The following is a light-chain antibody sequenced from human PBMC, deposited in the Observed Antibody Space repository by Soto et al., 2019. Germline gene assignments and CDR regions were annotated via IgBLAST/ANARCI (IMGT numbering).Light chain of an antibody. Sequence: QSALTQPPSASGSPGQSVTMSCTGTSSDVGGYNYVSWYQQYPGKAPKLMIYEVSERPSGVPDRFSGSKSGNTASLTVSGLQAEDEAEYYCSSYAGSKNYVFGTGTKVTVL. CDR1: SSDVGGYNY. V-gene: IGLV2-8*01. CDR2: EVS. J-gene: IGLJ1*01. CDR3: SSYAGSKNYV.